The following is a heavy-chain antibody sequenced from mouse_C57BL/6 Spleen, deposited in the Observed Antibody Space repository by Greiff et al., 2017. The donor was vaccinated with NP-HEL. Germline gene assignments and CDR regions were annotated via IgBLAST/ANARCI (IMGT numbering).Heavy chain of an antibody. CDR3: ARSMGWLLRAWFAY. Sequence: VQLQQSGPELVKPGASVKMSCKASGYTFTDYNMHWVKQSHGKSLEWIGYINPNNGGTSYNQKFKGKATLTVNKSSSTAYMELRSLTSEDSAVYYCARSMGWLLRAWFAYWGQGTLVTVSA. D-gene: IGHD2-3*01. CDR2: INPNNGGT. V-gene: IGHV1-22*01. J-gene: IGHJ3*01. CDR1: GYTFTDYN.